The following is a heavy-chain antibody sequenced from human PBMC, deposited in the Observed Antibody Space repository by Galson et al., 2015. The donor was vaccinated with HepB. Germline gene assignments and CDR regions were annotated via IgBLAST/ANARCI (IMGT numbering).Heavy chain of an antibody. CDR3: ARDLMVDYYDSSGYYHDGWRYFDL. CDR1: GFTFSSYW. Sequence: SLRLSCAASGFTFSSYWMSWVRQAPGKGLEWVANIKQDGSEKYYVDSVKGRFTISRDNAKNSLYLQMNSPRAEDTAVYYCARDLMVDYYDSSGYYHDGWRYFDLWGRGTLVTVSS. V-gene: IGHV3-7*03. D-gene: IGHD3-22*01. J-gene: IGHJ2*01. CDR2: IKQDGSEK.